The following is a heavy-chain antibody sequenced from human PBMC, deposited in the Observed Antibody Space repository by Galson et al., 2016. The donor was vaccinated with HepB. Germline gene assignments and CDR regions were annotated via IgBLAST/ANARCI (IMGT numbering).Heavy chain of an antibody. CDR1: GYSFTSYW. J-gene: IGHJ6*02. D-gene: IGHD2-2*01. CDR3: ARAPREDIVVVVGYYYGMDV. CDR2: IDPSDSYT. Sequence: QSGAEVKKPGESLRISCKGSGYSFTSYWISWVRQMPGKGLEWMGRIDPSDSYTNYSPSFQGHVTISADKSISTAYLQWSSLKASDTAMYYCARAPREDIVVVVGYYYGMDVWGQGTTVTVSS. V-gene: IGHV5-10-1*01.